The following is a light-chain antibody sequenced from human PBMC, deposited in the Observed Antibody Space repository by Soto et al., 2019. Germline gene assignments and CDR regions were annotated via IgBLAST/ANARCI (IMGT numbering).Light chain of an antibody. CDR3: QSYDSRLTAYV. CDR2: GNN. V-gene: IGLV1-40*01. CDR1: SSNIGAGYD. J-gene: IGLJ1*01. Sequence: QSVLTQPPSVSGAPGQRVTISCTGSSSNIGAGYDVHWYQQLPGTAPKLLVSGNNNRPSGVPDRLSAYKSGPSASLAITGLQAEDEAHYYCQSYDSRLTAYVFGTGTKLTVL.